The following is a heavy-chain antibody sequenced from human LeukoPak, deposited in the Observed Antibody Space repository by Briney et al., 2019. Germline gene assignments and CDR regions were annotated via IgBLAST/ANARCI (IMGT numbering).Heavy chain of an antibody. Sequence: QPGGSLRLSCAASAFTFNSYAMSWVRQAPGKGLEWVSAISGSGGSTYYADSVKGRFTISRDNSKNTLYLQMNSLRAEDTAVYYCAKDITTVAYCSSDSCYPDYWGQGTLVTVSS. J-gene: IGHJ4*02. CDR1: AFTFNSYA. V-gene: IGHV3-23*01. CDR3: AKDITTVAYCSSDSCYPDY. D-gene: IGHD2-15*01. CDR2: ISGSGGST.